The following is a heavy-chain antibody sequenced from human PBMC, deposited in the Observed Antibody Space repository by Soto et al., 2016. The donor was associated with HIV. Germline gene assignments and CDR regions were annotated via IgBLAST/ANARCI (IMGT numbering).Heavy chain of an antibody. J-gene: IGHJ1*01. CDR2: IYTSGST. CDR1: GASISSYY. V-gene: IGHV4-4*07. CDR3: ARGRDISSGWEYFQH. Sequence: QVQLQESGPGLVKPSETLSLTCAVSGASISSYYWSWIRQPAGKGLEWIGRIYTSGSTNYNPSLKSRVTMSVDTSKSQFSLKLSSMTAADTAVYYCARGRDISSGWEYFQHWGQGTLVTVSS. D-gene: IGHD3-10*01.